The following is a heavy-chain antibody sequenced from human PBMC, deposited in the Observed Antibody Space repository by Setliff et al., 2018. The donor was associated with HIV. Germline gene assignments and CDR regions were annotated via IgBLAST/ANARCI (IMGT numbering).Heavy chain of an antibody. CDR1: YGSISGHY. CDR2: IHHSGET. V-gene: IGHV4-59*11. D-gene: IGHD6-13*01. CDR3: ARLPDINSWPFDY. Sequence: SETLSLTCTVSYGSISGHYWTWIRQPPGKGLEWIGHIHHSGETQYNPSLMSRLTMSVDSSKNQFSLSLSSVTAADTAVYYCARLPDINSWPFDYWARGTLVTVSS. J-gene: IGHJ4*02.